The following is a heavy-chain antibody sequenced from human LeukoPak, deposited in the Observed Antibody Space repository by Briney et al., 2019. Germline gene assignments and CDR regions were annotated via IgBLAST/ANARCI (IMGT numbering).Heavy chain of an antibody. Sequence: ASVKVSCKASGYTFIGYYMNWVRQAPGQGIEWMGWINPNSGGTNYAQKFQGRVTMTRDTSISTAYMELSRLRSDDTAVYYCARDLSNWNQDYYYYYIDVWGKGTTVTVSS. D-gene: IGHD1-20*01. CDR2: INPNSGGT. J-gene: IGHJ6*03. V-gene: IGHV1-2*02. CDR3: ARDLSNWNQDYYYYYIDV. CDR1: GYTFIGYY.